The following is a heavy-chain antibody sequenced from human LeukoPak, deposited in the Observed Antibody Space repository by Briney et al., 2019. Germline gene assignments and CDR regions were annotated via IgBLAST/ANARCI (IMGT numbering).Heavy chain of an antibody. CDR2: ISTSGSYI. Sequence: GGSLRLSCAASGFTFSSYSMHWVRQAPGKGLEWVSSISTSGSYIYYADSLKGRFTISRDNAKNSLFLQMNSLRAEDTAVYYCARSGVVTVIRDNCFDPWGQGTLVTVSS. V-gene: IGHV3-21*01. J-gene: IGHJ5*02. CDR3: ARSGVVTVIRDNCFDP. D-gene: IGHD4-23*01. CDR1: GFTFSSYS.